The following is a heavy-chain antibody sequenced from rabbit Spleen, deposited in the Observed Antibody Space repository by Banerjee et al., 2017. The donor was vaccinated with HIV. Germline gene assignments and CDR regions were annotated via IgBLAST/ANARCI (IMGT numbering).Heavy chain of an antibody. V-gene: IGHV1S47*01. D-gene: IGHD6-1*01. CDR2: IYNGDGST. Sequence: QEQLVESGGGLVQPGGSLKLSCKASGFDFSSYGVSWVRQAPGKGLECIACIYNGDGSTYYATWAKGRFTISNASSTTVTLQMTSLTAADTATYFCARGGTAGYGYALWGQGTLVTVS. CDR1: GFDFSSYG. CDR3: ARGGTAGYGYAL. J-gene: IGHJ3*01.